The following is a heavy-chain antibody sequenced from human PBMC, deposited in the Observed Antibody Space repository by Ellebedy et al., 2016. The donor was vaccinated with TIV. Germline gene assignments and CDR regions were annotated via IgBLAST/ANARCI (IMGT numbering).Heavy chain of an antibody. J-gene: IGHJ4*02. Sequence: MPSETLSLTCTVSYDSISSYIWSWIRQPPGKGLEWSGYIYYSGSTNYNPSLKSRVTIELDTSKNQLSLKMSSVTAADTAVYYCATGPNQDFFDYWGQGTLVTVSS. CDR3: ATGPNQDFFDY. V-gene: IGHV4-59*01. D-gene: IGHD1-14*01. CDR1: YDSISSYI. CDR2: IYYSGST.